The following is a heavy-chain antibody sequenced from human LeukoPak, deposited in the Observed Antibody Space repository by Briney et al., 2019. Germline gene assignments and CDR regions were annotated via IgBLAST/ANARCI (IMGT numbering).Heavy chain of an antibody. J-gene: IGHJ5*02. Sequence: GGSLRLSCAASGFTFDDYAMHWVRHAPGEGLEGVSGISWNSGSIVYADSVKGRFTISRDNAKNSLYLQMNSLRAEDTALYYCAKDARYCSGGSCYLGAGWFDPWGQGTLVTVSS. V-gene: IGHV3-9*01. CDR2: ISWNSGSI. CDR1: GFTFDDYA. D-gene: IGHD2-15*01. CDR3: AKDARYCSGGSCYLGAGWFDP.